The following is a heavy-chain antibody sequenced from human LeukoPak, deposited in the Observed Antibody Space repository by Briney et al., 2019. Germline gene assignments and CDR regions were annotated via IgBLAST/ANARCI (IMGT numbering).Heavy chain of an antibody. J-gene: IGHJ6*03. CDR2: INLSGGST. CDR3: ARDGSYEHLPPLYMDV. CDR1: GYTFTSYY. Sequence: ASVKVSSMASGYTFTSYYMHWVRPTPGQGLGWMGIINLSGGSTGYPQKFQGRVTMTRDMSTSTVYMELSSQRSQDTAVYYCARDGSYEHLPPLYMDVWGKGTTVTVSS. D-gene: IGHD5-12*01. V-gene: IGHV1-46*01.